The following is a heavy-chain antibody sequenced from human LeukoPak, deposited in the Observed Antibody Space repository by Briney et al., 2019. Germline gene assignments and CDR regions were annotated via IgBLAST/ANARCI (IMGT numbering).Heavy chain of an antibody. Sequence: PGGSLRLSCAASGVTFSNYWMSWVRQAPGKGLEWVAIIKQGGSEKYSVDFVKGRFIISRDNAKNSLYLQMNRLRVEDTALYYCARDSLEYTTSSAAYWGQGALVTVSS. D-gene: IGHD6-13*01. CDR2: IKQGGSEK. CDR1: GVTFSNYW. J-gene: IGHJ4*02. V-gene: IGHV3-7*01. CDR3: ARDSLEYTTSSAAY.